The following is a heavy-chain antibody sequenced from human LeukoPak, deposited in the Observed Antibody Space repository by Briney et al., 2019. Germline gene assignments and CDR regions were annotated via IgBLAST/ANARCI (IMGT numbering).Heavy chain of an antibody. V-gene: IGHV1-18*01. CDR2: INTYNDNT. J-gene: IGHJ3*02. CDR3: ARDRCSSTSCYLLAPLGSSPDAFDI. CDR1: GYTLSNYG. Sequence: ASVKVSCKASGYTLSNYGITWVRQAPGPELEWMGWINTYNDNTNCAQKFRGRVSMTTDTSTNTAYMELRSLRSDDTAVYYCARDRCSSTSCYLLAPLGSSPDAFDIWGQGTMVTVSS. D-gene: IGHD2-2*01.